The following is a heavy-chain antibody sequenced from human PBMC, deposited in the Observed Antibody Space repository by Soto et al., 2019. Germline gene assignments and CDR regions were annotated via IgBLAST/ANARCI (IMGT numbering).Heavy chain of an antibody. CDR2: ISWNDDN. V-gene: IGHV2-5*01. CDR1: GFSLATRGVG. Sequence: SGPTLVNPKQSLRLTCPFSGFSLATRGVGVGWIRQPPGEALEWLALISWNDDNRYSPSLKSRLTTAKDTSKNQVVLTMANMDPVDTATYYCAHARLLWVGGYFDYWGQGILVTVSS. CDR3: AHARLLWVGGYFDY. D-gene: IGHD3-10*01. J-gene: IGHJ4*02.